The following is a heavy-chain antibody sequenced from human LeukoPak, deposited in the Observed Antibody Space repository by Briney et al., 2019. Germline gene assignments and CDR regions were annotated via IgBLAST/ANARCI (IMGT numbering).Heavy chain of an antibody. V-gene: IGHV3-7*05. CDR3: ARYGGSNWFDP. D-gene: IGHD3-16*01. J-gene: IGHJ5*02. CDR2: IKQDGSGK. CDR1: GFTFSSYW. Sequence: GGCRRLSCAASGFTFSSYWMSWVRQAPGKGLEWVANIKQDGSGKYYVGSVKGRFTISRDNAKNSLYLQMNSLRAEDTAVYYCARYGGSNWFDPWGQGTLVTVSS.